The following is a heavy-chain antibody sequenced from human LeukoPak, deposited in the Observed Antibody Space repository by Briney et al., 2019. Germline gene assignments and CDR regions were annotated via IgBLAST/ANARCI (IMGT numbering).Heavy chain of an antibody. Sequence: SETLSLTCAVSGGSISSSNWWSWVRQPPGKGLEWIGEINHSGSTNYNPSLKSRVTISVDTSKNQFSLKLSSVTAADTAVYYCAKTKALRGYSYGYTWFDPWGQGTLVTVSS. V-gene: IGHV4-4*02. D-gene: IGHD5-18*01. CDR2: INHSGST. J-gene: IGHJ5*02. CDR3: AKTKALRGYSYGYTWFDP. CDR1: GGSISSSNW.